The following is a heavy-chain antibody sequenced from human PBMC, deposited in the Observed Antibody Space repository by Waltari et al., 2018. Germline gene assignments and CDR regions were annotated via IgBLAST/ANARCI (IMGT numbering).Heavy chain of an antibody. V-gene: IGHV4-39*07. J-gene: IGHJ4*02. Sequence: QLQLQESGPGLVKPSETLSLTCTVSGGSISSSSYYWGWIRQPPGKGLEWIGSIYYSGSNYYNPSLKSRVTISVDTSKNQFSLKLSSVTAADTAVYYGARDIIGAGGVQGVLDYWGQGTLVTVSS. CDR3: ARDIIGAGGVQGVLDY. CDR1: GGSISSSSYY. CDR2: IYYSGSN. D-gene: IGHD3-10*01.